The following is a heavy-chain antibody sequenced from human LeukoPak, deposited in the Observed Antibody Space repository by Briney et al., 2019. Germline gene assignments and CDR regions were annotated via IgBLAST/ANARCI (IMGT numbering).Heavy chain of an antibody. J-gene: IGHJ3*02. V-gene: IGHV1-69*06. CDR1: GGTFSSYA. D-gene: IGHD3-16*02. Sequence: SVKVSCKASGGTFSSYAISWVRQAPGQGLEWMGGIIPIFGTANYAQKFQGRVTITADKSTSTAYMELSSLRSEDTAVYYCAREQPSRSASVIQGNAFDIWGQGTMVTVSS. CDR3: AREQPSRSASVIQGNAFDI. CDR2: IIPIFGTA.